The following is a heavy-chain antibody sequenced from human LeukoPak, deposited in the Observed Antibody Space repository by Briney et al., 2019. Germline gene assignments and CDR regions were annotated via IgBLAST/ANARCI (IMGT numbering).Heavy chain of an antibody. D-gene: IGHD3-3*01. V-gene: IGHV3-33*08. J-gene: IGHJ4*02. Sequence: GGSLRLSCTASGFTFSNSWMTWVRQAPGKGLEWVAVIWYDGSNKYYADSVKGRFTISRDNSKNTLYLQMNSLRAEDTAVYYCARFWSGYSYYFDYWGQGTLVTVSS. CDR2: IWYDGSNK. CDR1: GFTFSNSW. CDR3: ARFWSGYSYYFDY.